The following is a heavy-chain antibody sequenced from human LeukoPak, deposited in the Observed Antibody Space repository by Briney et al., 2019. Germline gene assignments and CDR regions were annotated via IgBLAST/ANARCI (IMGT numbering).Heavy chain of an antibody. V-gene: IGHV3-21*01. Sequence: GGSLRLSCAASGFTFSSYEMNWVRQAPGQGLEWVSSITSSSDSKYYADSIKGRLTISSDNARNSLHLQMNSLRAEDTAVYYCAREIMGGTFDYWGQGALVTVSS. J-gene: IGHJ4*02. D-gene: IGHD1-26*01. CDR3: AREIMGGTFDY. CDR1: GFTFSSYE. CDR2: ITSSSDSK.